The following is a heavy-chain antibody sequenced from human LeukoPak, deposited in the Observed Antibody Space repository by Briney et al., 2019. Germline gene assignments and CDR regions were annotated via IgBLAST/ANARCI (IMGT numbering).Heavy chain of an antibody. J-gene: IGHJ4*02. Sequence: ASVKVSCTASGYTFTRHYMNWVRQAPGQGLEWMGWINPNSGGTNYAQKFQGRVTMTRDTSISTAYMELSGLRSDDTAVFFCATAAGSWDFDYWGQGTLVTVSS. CDR2: INPNSGGT. V-gene: IGHV1-2*02. D-gene: IGHD6-13*01. CDR3: ATAAGSWDFDY. CDR1: GYTFTRHY.